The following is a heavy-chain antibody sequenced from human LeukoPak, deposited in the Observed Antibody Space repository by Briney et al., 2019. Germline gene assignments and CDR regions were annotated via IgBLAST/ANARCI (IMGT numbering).Heavy chain of an antibody. CDR1: GFTFSSYA. D-gene: IGHD5-18*01. V-gene: IGHV3-23*01. Sequence: GGSLRLSCAASGFTFSSYAMSWVRQAPGKGLEWVSAISGSGGNTYYAHSVKGRYNIPRDNSKNTLYLQMNSLRAEDTAVYYCAKPPYVDTAMVTGFDYWGQGTLVTVSS. CDR2: ISGSGGNT. CDR3: AKPPYVDTAMVTGFDY. J-gene: IGHJ4*02.